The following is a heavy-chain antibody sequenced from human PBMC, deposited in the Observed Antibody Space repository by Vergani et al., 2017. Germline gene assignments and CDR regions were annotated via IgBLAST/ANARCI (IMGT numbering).Heavy chain of an antibody. Sequence: QVQLVESGGGVVQPGRSLRLSCVVSGFTFSNYAMHWVRQAPGKGLEWVAVISYDVSNKYYADSVKGRFTISRDNSKNTLYLQMNSLTTEDTAVYYCARTQTDSSGWYRDYWGQGTLVTVSS. J-gene: IGHJ4*02. CDR1: GFTFSNYA. CDR2: ISYDVSNK. CDR3: ARTQTDSSGWYRDY. V-gene: IGHV3-30-3*01. D-gene: IGHD6-19*01.